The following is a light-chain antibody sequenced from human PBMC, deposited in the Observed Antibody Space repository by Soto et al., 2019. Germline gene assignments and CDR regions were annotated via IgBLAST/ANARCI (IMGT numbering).Light chain of an antibody. CDR3: SSYTTSTTVI. V-gene: IGLV2-14*03. CDR2: AVR. Sequence: QSALTQPASVSGSPGQSITISCTGTSSDIGDHNSVSWYLQQPGKAPKLMIYAVRNRPSGVSNRFSGSKSGNTASLTISGLQAEDEADYYCSSYTTSTTVIFGGGTKLTVL. CDR1: SSDIGDHNS. J-gene: IGLJ2*01.